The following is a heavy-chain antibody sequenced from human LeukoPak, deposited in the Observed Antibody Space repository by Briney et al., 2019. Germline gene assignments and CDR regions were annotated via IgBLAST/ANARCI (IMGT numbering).Heavy chain of an antibody. V-gene: IGHV1-8*02. CDR3: VRRLDMIEFDP. CDR1: GFTFTGYF. J-gene: IGHJ5*02. Sequence: ASVKVSCKTSGFTFTGYFSHWLRQAPGQGLEWMGWMNPNSGNTGYAQKFQGRVTMTRDTSKTTAYMELRSLTSEDTAVYYCVRRLDMIEFDPWGQGTLVTVSS. D-gene: IGHD3-9*01. CDR2: MNPNSGNT.